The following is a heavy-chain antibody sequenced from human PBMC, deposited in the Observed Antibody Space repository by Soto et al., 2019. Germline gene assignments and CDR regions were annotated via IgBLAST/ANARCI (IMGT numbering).Heavy chain of an antibody. V-gene: IGHV3-23*01. CDR2: ISSTAGRTS. CDR1: GFTFNTYP. Sequence: EVQLLQSGGGVVPPGGSLRLACATSGFTFNTYPMTWVRQAPGKGLEWVSSISSTAGRTSSYADSVKGRFAISRDFSDNTVYLQMNNLRVDDTAVYFCAKGVLSFHYGMEVWGQGTMVTVSS. J-gene: IGHJ6*02. CDR3: AKGVLSFHYGMEV. D-gene: IGHD3-10*01.